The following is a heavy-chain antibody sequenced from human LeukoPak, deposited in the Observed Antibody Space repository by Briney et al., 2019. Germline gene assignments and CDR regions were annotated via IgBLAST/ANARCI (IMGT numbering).Heavy chain of an antibody. Sequence: GGSLRLSCAASGFTFDDYAMHWVRQAPGKGLEWVANIKQDGSEKYYVDSVKGRFTISRDNTKNSLYLQMDSLTADDTAVYFCACLRGPSDYWGQGTLVTVSS. CDR1: GFTFDDYA. CDR3: ACLRGPSDY. CDR2: IKQDGSEK. D-gene: IGHD4-17*01. J-gene: IGHJ4*02. V-gene: IGHV3-7*01.